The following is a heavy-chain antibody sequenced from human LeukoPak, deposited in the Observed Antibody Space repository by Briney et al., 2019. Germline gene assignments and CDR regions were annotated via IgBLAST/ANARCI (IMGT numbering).Heavy chain of an antibody. J-gene: IGHJ4*02. CDR1: GYTFTSYG. CDR2: ISAYNGNT. D-gene: IGHD3-22*01. V-gene: IGHV1-18*01. CDR3: ASGRYYYYDSSGYLDY. Sequence: ASVKLSCKASGYTFTSYGISWVRQAPGQGLEWMGWISAYNGNTNYAQKLQGRVTMTTDTSTSTAYMELRSLRSDDTAVYYCASGRYYYYDSSGYLDYWGQGTLVTVSS.